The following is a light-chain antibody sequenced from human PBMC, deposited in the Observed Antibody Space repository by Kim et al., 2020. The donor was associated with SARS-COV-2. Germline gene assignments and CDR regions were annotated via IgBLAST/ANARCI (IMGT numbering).Light chain of an antibody. CDR1: SANIGSNT. V-gene: IGLV1-44*01. J-gene: IGLJ3*02. CDR2: SNN. CDR3: ATWDDSLNSWV. Sequence: QLVLTQPPSASGTPGQRVTISCSGSSANIGSNTVNWYQQLPGTAPKVLIYSNNQRPSGVPDRFSGSKSGTSASLAISGLQSEDEADYSCATWDDSLNSWVFGGGTQLTVL.